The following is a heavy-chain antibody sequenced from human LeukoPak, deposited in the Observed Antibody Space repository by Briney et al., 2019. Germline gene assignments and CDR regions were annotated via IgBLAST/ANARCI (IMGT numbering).Heavy chain of an antibody. V-gene: IGHV4-4*02. J-gene: IGHJ4*02. CDR2: IYHSGST. D-gene: IGHD3-10*01. CDR1: GGSISSSNW. Sequence: SGTLSLTCAVSGGSISSSNWWSWVRQPPGKGLEWIGEIYHSGSTNYNPSLKSRVTISVDTSKNQFSLKLSSVTAADTAMYYCASLTRGTLRFDFWGQGTLVTVSS. CDR3: ASLTRGTLRFDF.